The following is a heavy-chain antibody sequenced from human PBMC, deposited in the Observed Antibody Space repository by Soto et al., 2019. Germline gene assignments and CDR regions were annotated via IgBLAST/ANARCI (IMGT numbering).Heavy chain of an antibody. CDR3: AKDTDGYNGGGIVDY. D-gene: IGHD5-12*01. Sequence: EVQLVESGGGLVQPGRSLRLSCAASGFTFDDYAMHWVRQAPGKGLEWVSGISWNSGSIGYADSVKGRFTISRDNAKNSLYLQMNSLRAEDTALYYCAKDTDGYNGGGIVDYWGQGTLVTVSS. CDR2: ISWNSGSI. V-gene: IGHV3-9*01. J-gene: IGHJ4*02. CDR1: GFTFDDYA.